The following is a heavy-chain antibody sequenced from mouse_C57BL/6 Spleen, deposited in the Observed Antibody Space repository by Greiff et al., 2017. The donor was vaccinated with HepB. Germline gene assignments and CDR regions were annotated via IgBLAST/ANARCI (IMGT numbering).Heavy chain of an antibody. CDR3: ARSFDYDTAMDY. J-gene: IGHJ4*01. V-gene: IGHV1-26*01. CDR2: INPNNGGT. D-gene: IGHD2-4*01. CDR1: GYTFTDYY. Sequence: EVQLQQSGPELVKPGASVKISCKASGYTFTDYYMNWVKQSHGKSLEWIGDINPNNGGTSYNQKFKGKATLTVDKSSSTAYMELRSLTSEDSAVYYCARSFDYDTAMDYWGQGTSVTVSS.